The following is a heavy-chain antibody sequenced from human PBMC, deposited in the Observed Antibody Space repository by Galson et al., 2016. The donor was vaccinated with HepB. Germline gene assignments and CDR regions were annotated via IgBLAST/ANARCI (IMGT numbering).Heavy chain of an antibody. V-gene: IGHV3-21*04. J-gene: IGHJ4*02. Sequence: SLRLSCAASGFPFNTYAMTWVRQAPGKGLEWVSGVSGHAGSTYYADSVKGRFAISRDNAKNSLYLQMYSLRAEDTAVYYCARSVGRGPAAHFDFWGQGTLVTVSS. CDR3: ARSVGRGPAAHFDF. CDR1: GFPFNTYA. CDR2: VSGHAGST. D-gene: IGHD2-2*01.